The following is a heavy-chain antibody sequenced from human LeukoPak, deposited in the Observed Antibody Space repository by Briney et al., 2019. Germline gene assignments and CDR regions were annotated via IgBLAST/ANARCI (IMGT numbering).Heavy chain of an antibody. CDR1: GGSFSGYY. CDR3: ASSVGSTDY. Sequence: SETLSLTCAVYGGSFSGYYWSWSRQPPGKGLEWIGEINHRGSTNLNPSLKSRVTLSVDTSKHQFSLKLTSMTAADAAVYYCASSVGSTDYWGQGTLVTVSS. V-gene: IGHV4-34*01. D-gene: IGHD1-26*01. J-gene: IGHJ4*02. CDR2: INHRGST.